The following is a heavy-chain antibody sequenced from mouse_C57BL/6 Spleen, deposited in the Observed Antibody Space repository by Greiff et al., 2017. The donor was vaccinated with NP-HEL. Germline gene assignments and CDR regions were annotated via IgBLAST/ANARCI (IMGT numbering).Heavy chain of an antibody. CDR2: ISYDGSN. D-gene: IGHD2-4*01. J-gene: IGHJ3*01. Sequence: EVQRVESGPGLVKPSQSLSLTCSVTGYSITSGYYWNWIRQFPGNKLEWMGYISYDGSNNYNPSLKNRISITRDTSKNQFFLKLNSVTTEDTATYYCARDHYEAYWGQGTLVTVSA. CDR1: GYSITSGYY. CDR3: ARDHYEAY. V-gene: IGHV3-6*01.